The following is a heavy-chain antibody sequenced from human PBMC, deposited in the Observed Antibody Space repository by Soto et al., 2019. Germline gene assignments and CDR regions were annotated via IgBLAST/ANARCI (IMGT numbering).Heavy chain of an antibody. CDR2: IWSGGAI. CDR1: AFTVSNNY. Sequence: AQLVESGGDLVQPGGSLRLSCSVSAFTVSNNYMSWVRQAPGKGLEWVALIWSGGAIEYVDYVRGSFTIPRDNSKNTLYLQMSSMGVEDTPVYYCAGGPNRGYWGQGTLVTVSP. J-gene: IGHJ4*02. CDR3: AGGPNRGY. V-gene: IGHV3-66*01. D-gene: IGHD3-10*01.